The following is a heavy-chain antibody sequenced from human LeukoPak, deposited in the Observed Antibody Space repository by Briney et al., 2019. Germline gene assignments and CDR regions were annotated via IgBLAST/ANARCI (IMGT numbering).Heavy chain of an antibody. Sequence: GGSLRLSCSASRFTFSNFNMHWVRQAPGKGLEWLAYISNGGDTKYYADSVTGRVTISRDNAKNSLYLQMYSLRAEDTAVYFCTRDSGSRNGMDVWGQGATVTVSS. V-gene: IGHV3-48*03. J-gene: IGHJ6*02. CDR1: RFTFSNFN. CDR3: TRDSGSRNGMDV. D-gene: IGHD3-10*01. CDR2: ISNGGDTK.